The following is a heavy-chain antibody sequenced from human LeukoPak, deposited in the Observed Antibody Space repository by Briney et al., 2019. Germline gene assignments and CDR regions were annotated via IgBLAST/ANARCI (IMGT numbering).Heavy chain of an antibody. D-gene: IGHD1-26*01. J-gene: IGHJ4*02. CDR3: AKPSGSGVDY. Sequence: GGSLRLSCAASGFTFSNYWMHWVRQAPGKGLEWVAFIRSDGYHTYYTDSVKGRFTITRDNSKNTLYLQMNSLRLEDMGIYYCAKPSGSGVDYWGRGTRVTVSS. CDR2: IRSDGYHT. V-gene: IGHV3-30*02. CDR1: GFTFSNYW.